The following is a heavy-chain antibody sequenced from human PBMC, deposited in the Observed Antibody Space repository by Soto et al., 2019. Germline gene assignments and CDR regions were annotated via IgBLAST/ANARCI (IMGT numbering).Heavy chain of an antibody. V-gene: IGHV1-69*02. CDR3: ARAATVAGTNGRHAFDI. D-gene: IGHD6-19*01. Sequence: QVQLVQSGAEVKKPGSSVKVSCKASGGTFSSYTISWVRQAPGQGLEWMGRIIPILGIANYAQKFQGRVTITADKSTSTAYMELSSLRSEDTAVYYCARAATVAGTNGRHAFDIWGQGTMVTVSS. CDR2: IIPILGIA. J-gene: IGHJ3*02. CDR1: GGTFSSYT.